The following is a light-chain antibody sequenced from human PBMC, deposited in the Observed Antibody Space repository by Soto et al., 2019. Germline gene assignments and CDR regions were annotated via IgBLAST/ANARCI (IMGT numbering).Light chain of an antibody. CDR1: QSVSN. CDR2: DAS. CDR3: QPLSNWPPIT. V-gene: IGKV3-11*01. J-gene: IGKJ5*01. Sequence: KQSRATLSVIPGATASLTCWASQSVSNLAWYQQKPGQAPRLLIYDASNRATGIPARFSCSGSGTDFTLTICSLEPEDFAVYYCQPLSNWPPITFGQGARLEI.